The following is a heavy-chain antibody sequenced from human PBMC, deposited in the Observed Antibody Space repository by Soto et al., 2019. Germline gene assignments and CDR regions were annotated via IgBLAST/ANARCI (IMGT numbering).Heavy chain of an antibody. V-gene: IGHV1-18*01. CDR3: ARAIVVVNTPNWFDP. Sequence: ASVKVSCKASGYTFTSYGISWVRQAPGQGLEWMGWISAYNGNTNYAQKLQGRVTMTTDTSTSTAYMELRSLRSDDAAVYYCARAIVVVNTPNWFDPWGQGTLVTVSS. D-gene: IGHD3-22*01. CDR1: GYTFTSYG. CDR2: ISAYNGNT. J-gene: IGHJ5*02.